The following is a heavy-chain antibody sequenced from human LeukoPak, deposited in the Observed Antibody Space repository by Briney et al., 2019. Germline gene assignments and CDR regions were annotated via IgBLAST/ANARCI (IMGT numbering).Heavy chain of an antibody. V-gene: IGHV3-9*01. CDR3: AKDTPDIAAIDY. CDR1: GFTFDDYA. Sequence: GGSLRLSCAASGFTFDDYAMHWVRQAPGKGLEWVSGISWNSGSIGYADSVKGRFTISRDNAKNSLYLQMNSLRAEDTALYYCAKDTPDIAAIDYWGQGTLVTVSP. D-gene: IGHD6-6*01. CDR2: ISWNSGSI. J-gene: IGHJ4*02.